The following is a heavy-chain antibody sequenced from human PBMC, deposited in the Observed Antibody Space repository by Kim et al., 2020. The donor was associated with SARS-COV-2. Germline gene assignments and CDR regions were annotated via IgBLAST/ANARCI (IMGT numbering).Heavy chain of an antibody. D-gene: IGHD4-4*01. Sequence: GGSLRLSCAASGFTFSSYGMHWVRQAPGKGLEWVAVISYDGSNKYYADSVKGRFTISRDNSKNTLYLQMNSLRAEDTAVYYCAKDLIATTVTTGVDYWGQGTLVTVSS. V-gene: IGHV3-30*18. CDR1: GFTFSSYG. CDR3: AKDLIATTVTTGVDY. J-gene: IGHJ4*02. CDR2: ISYDGSNK.